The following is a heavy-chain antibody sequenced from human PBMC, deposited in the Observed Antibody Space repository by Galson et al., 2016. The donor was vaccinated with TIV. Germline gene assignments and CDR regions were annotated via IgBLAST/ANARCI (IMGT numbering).Heavy chain of an antibody. D-gene: IGHD4-23*01. CDR1: GFTFNNYA. Sequence: SLRLSCAASGFTFNNYAMSWVRQAPGKGLEWVSGISGSGGVTYFADSVKGRFTISRDNSKNTLYLQLNSLGAEDTAVYYCAKRINYGGDAFENWGQGTMVTVSS. J-gene: IGHJ3*02. CDR2: ISGSGGVT. V-gene: IGHV3-23*01. CDR3: AKRINYGGDAFEN.